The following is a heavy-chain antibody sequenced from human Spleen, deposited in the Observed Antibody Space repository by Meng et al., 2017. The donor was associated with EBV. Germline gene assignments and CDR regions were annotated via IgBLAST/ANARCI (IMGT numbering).Heavy chain of an antibody. CDR3: ARGYRSGKFDY. Sequence: VELVGSGGGVVRPGGSLRLSCAASGFSFEDYGMTWVRQAPGKGLEWVSDINWNGGSTGYADSVKGRFTVSRDNAKNSLHLQMNSLRAEDTAFYYCARGYRSGKFDYRGQGTLVTVSS. CDR2: INWNGGST. J-gene: IGHJ4*02. CDR1: GFSFEDYG. D-gene: IGHD6-19*01. V-gene: IGHV3-20*04.